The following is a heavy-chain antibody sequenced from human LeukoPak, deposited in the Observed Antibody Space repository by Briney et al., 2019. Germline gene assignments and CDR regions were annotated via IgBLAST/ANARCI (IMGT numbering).Heavy chain of an antibody. Sequence: HPGGSLRLPCAASGFTFSSYAMSWVRQAPGKGLEWVSAISGSGGSTYYADSVKGRFTISRDNSKNTLYLQMNSLRAEDTAVYYCAKELYSSSWYWANWFDPWGQGTLVTVSS. CDR3: AKELYSSSWYWANWFDP. CDR2: ISGSGGST. D-gene: IGHD6-13*01. J-gene: IGHJ5*02. CDR1: GFTFSSYA. V-gene: IGHV3-23*01.